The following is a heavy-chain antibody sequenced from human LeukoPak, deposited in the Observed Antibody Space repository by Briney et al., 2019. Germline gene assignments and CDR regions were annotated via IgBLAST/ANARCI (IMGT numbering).Heavy chain of an antibody. J-gene: IGHJ6*02. Sequence: ASVKVSCKASGYTFTSYDINWVRQATGQGLEWMGWISAYNGNTNYAQKLQGRVTMTTDTSTSTAYMELRSLRSDDTAVYYYAREARNTIFGVVLYGMDVWGQGTTVTVSS. CDR1: GYTFTSYD. CDR2: ISAYNGNT. D-gene: IGHD3-3*01. V-gene: IGHV1-18*01. CDR3: AREARNTIFGVVLYGMDV.